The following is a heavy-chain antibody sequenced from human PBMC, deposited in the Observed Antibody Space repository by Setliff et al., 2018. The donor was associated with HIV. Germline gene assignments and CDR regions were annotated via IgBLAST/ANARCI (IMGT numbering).Heavy chain of an antibody. CDR3: ARGTLYYDYVWGTPFPFDY. Sequence: SETLSLTCTVSGGSIGSGGYHWSWIRQSAGKGLEWIGHVHTSGSTNYNPSLKSRVTISVVTSKNQFSLKLSSVTAADTAVYYCARGTLYYDYVWGTPFPFDYWGQGTLVTVSS. CDR2: VHTSGST. CDR1: GGSIGSGGYH. D-gene: IGHD3-16*01. V-gene: IGHV4-61*09. J-gene: IGHJ4*02.